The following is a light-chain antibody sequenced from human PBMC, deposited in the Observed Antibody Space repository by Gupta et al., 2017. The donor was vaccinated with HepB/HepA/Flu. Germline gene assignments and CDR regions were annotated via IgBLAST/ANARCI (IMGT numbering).Light chain of an antibody. Sequence: DIVMTQSTDSQAVSLRERATMNCKSSQRVLDSSSNKNYLAWYQHKSGQPPKLLIYWAATRESVVPDRFSGSGAGTDFTLTISSLQADDVAVYYCQQYYIMRTFGGGTKVEIK. CDR1: QRVLDSSSNKNY. CDR2: WAA. V-gene: IGKV4-1*01. J-gene: IGKJ4*01. CDR3: QQYYIMRT.